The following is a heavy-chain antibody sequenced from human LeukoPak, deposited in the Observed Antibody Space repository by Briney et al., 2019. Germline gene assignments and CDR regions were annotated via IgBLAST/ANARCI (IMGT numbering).Heavy chain of an antibody. CDR1: GFTFSSYG. D-gene: IGHD4-17*01. CDR2: IRYDGSNK. V-gene: IGHV3-30*02. J-gene: IGHJ6*03. CDR3: AKDMPVTKGYYYYMDV. Sequence: QSGGSLRLSCAASGFTFSSYGMHWVRQAPGKGLGWVAFIRYDGSNKYYADSVKGRFTISRDNSKNTLYLQMNSLRAEDTAVYYCAKDMPVTKGYYYYMDVWGKGTTVTVSS.